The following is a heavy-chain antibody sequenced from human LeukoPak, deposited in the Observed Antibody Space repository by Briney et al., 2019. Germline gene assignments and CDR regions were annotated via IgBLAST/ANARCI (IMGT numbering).Heavy chain of an antibody. J-gene: IGHJ5*02. D-gene: IGHD1-26*01. V-gene: IGHV3-48*03. CDR3: ARGQRPQYTSTWDDWFDP. Sequence: GGSLRLSRAASGFPFKSYEMDWLAHAPGKTLQGGSYISSSGNKIHYAASVKGRFTISSVNAQNSLYLQIDSRRAEDTAVYYCARGQRPQYTSTWDDWFDPWGQGTQVTVSS. CDR1: GFPFKSYE. CDR2: ISSSGNKI.